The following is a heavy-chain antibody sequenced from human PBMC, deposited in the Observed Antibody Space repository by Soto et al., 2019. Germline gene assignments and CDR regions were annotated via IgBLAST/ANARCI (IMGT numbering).Heavy chain of an antibody. J-gene: IGHJ6*02. V-gene: IGHV4-59*01. D-gene: IGHD6-13*01. CDR2: IYYSGST. CDR3: ARSRRVRAAARSDYYYGMDV. Sequence: PSETLSLTCTVSGGSISSYYWSWIRQPPGKGLEWIGYIYYSGSTNDNPSPKSRVTISVDTSKNQFSLKLSSVTAADTAVYYCARSRRVRAAARSDYYYGMDVWGQGTTVTVSS. CDR1: GGSISSYY.